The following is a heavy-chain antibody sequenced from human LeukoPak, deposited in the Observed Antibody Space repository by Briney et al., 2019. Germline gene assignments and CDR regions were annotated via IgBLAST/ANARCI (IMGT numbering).Heavy chain of an antibody. CDR3: ARHYPVTMVRGVIGVNANNWFDP. D-gene: IGHD3-10*01. CDR2: VYYSGTT. J-gene: IGHJ5*02. Sequence: TASETLSLTCSVSGGSISLSYYYWGWIRQPPGKALEWIGSVYYSGTTSYNPSLKSRVTISVDMSKNHFSLRLSSVTAADTAVYYCARHYPVTMVRGVIGVNANNWFDPWGQGTLVTVSS. CDR1: GGSISLSYYY. V-gene: IGHV4-39*01.